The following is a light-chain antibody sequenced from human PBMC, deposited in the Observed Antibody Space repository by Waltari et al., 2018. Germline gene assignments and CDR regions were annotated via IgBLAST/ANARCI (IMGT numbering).Light chain of an antibody. CDR1: QDISKY. CDR2: DAS. J-gene: IGKJ2*01. CDR3: QQYDNIPYT. Sequence: DFQLTQSPSPLSASLGDKVTITCQASQDISKYLNWYQQKPGKAPKLLISDASSLKSGVPSRFGGTGSGTHFTLTINSLQPEDIGTYYCQQYDNIPYTFGQGTKVEMK. V-gene: IGKV1-33*01.